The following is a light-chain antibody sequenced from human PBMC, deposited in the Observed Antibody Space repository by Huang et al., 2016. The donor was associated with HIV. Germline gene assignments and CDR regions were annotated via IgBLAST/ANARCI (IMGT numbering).Light chain of an antibody. CDR1: QGIANY. J-gene: IGKJ3*01. V-gene: IGKV1-27*01. Sequence: DIQMTQSPSSLSASVGDRVTITCRASQGIANYLAWYQQKPGTGPKLLIYAASTFQSGVPSRFSGSGSGTDFTLTISSLQPEYVATYYCQKYHSAPFTFGHGTKVDIK. CDR2: AAS. CDR3: QKYHSAPFT.